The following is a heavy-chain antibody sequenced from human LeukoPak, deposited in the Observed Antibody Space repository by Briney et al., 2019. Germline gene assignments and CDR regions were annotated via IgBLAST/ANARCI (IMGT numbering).Heavy chain of an antibody. J-gene: IGHJ4*02. CDR1: GYTLTELS. CDR2: FDPEDGET. CDR3: ATGRGYEFWSGYYY. Sequence: GASVKVSCKVSGYTLTELSMHWVRQAPGKGLEWMGGFDPEDGETIYAQKFQGRVTMTEDTSTDTAYMELSSLRSEDTAVYYCATGRGYEFWSGYYYWGQGTLVTVSS. V-gene: IGHV1-24*01. D-gene: IGHD3-3*01.